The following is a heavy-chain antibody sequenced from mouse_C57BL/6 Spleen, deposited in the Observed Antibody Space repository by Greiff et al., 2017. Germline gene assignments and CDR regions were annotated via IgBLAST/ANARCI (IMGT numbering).Heavy chain of an antibody. CDR3: ARRDYADYYAMDY. V-gene: IGHV5-17*01. D-gene: IGHD2-4*01. CDR2: ISSGSSTL. J-gene: IGHJ4*01. Sequence: EVTLVESGGGLVKPGGSLKLSCAASGFTFSDYGMHWVRQAPEKGLEWVAYISSGSSTLYYADTVKGRFTISRDNAKNTLFLQMTSLRSEDTAMYYCARRDYADYYAMDYWGQGTSVTVSS. CDR1: GFTFSDYG.